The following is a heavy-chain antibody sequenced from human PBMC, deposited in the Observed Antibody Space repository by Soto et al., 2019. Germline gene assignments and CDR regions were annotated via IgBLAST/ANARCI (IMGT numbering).Heavy chain of an antibody. CDR2: ISGSGGST. J-gene: IGHJ6*02. CDR1: GFTFSDYA. Sequence: EVQVLESGGGLAQPGGSLRLSCVASGFTFSDYAMAWVRQSPGKGLEWVSSISGSGGSTYYADSMKGRFTISRDNSKNTVFLQMTSLRAEDTAVYYCAKDHGMDVWGQGATVTVSS. CDR3: AKDHGMDV. V-gene: IGHV3-23*01.